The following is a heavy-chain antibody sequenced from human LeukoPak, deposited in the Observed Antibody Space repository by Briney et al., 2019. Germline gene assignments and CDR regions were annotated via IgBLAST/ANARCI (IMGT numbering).Heavy chain of an antibody. J-gene: IGHJ4*02. D-gene: IGHD3-22*01. Sequence: PSETLSLTCTVSGGSISSYYWSWIRQPPGKGLEWIGYIYYSGSTNYNPSLKSRVTISVDTSKNQFSLKLSSVTAADTAVYYCARLEGNYYDSSGYAIHWGQGTLVTVSS. V-gene: IGHV4-59*08. CDR2: IYYSGST. CDR1: GGSISSYY. CDR3: ARLEGNYYDSSGYAIH.